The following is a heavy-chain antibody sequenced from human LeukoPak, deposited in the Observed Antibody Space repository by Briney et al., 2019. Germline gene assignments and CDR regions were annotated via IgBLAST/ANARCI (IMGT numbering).Heavy chain of an antibody. CDR1: EYTFTHYW. J-gene: IGHJ4*02. V-gene: IGHV5-51*01. Sequence: ADPMQTSCKGSEYTFTHYWFGWVPQILGKGLKCMRIIHTSDSDTRYTPSFPAEDTMAADKSINTAYLQLCSLKASYTSMYYSARGATTFDHWGQGTLVTASS. CDR3: ARGATTFDH. CDR2: IHTSDSDT. D-gene: IGHD5-12*01.